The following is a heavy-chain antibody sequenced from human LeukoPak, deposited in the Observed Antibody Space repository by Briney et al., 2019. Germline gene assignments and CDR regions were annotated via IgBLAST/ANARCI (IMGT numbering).Heavy chain of an antibody. CDR2: IYYSGST. CDR3: ARLYYYDGSGYYAPTSFYFDY. Sequence: SETLSLTCTVSGGSISSSSYYWGWIRQPPGKGLEWIGSIYYSGSTYYNPSLKSRVTISVDTSKNQFSLKLSSVTAADTAVYYCARLYYYDGSGYYAPTSFYFDYWGQGTLVTVSS. V-gene: IGHV4-39*01. J-gene: IGHJ4*02. D-gene: IGHD3-22*01. CDR1: GGSISSSSYY.